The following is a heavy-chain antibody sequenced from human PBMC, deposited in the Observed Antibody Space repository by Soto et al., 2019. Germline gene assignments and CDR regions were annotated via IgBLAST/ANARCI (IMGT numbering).Heavy chain of an antibody. CDR1: GYTFINYD. CDR3: ARGRFRRTWFDP. CDR2: MNHDSGNT. J-gene: IGHJ5*02. Sequence: QVQMVQSGAEVKKPGASVKVSCKASGYTFINYDIHWVRQATGQGLEWMGWMNHDSGNTGQSKQFQGRVTMTRDTSISTAYLKLSSLRSEDTAVYYCARGRFRRTWFDPWGQGTLVTVSS. V-gene: IGHV1-8*01. D-gene: IGHD3-16*01.